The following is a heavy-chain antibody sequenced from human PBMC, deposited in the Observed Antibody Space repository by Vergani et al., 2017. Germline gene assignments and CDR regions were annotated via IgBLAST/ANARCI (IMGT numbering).Heavy chain of an antibody. CDR2: IHNRGKT. J-gene: IGHJ2*01. CDR3: ARSQGDYWYFDL. D-gene: IGHD2-21*01. V-gene: IGHV4-38-2*01. Sequence: QVRLEESGPGLVKPSETLSLTCSVSGCSIGSGFYWAWIRQSPGEGLQWLTSIHNRGKTYHNPSLKSRVSVSLDTSKNRFSLSLTSVTATDTAVYYCARSQGDYWYFDLWGPGSLVTVSS. CDR1: GCSIGSGFY.